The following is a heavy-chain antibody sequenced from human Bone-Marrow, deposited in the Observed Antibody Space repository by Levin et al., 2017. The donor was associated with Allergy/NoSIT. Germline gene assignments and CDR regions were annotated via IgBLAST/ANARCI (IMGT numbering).Heavy chain of an antibody. CDR1: GFNFNKYS. V-gene: IGHV3-21*06. CDR3: VRLYSTTSQTKNDD. Sequence: SCTASGFNFNKYSMNWVRQAPGKGLEWVSFISGSSKYIYYADSLKGRFSISRDNAKNALYLQMNTLRADDTAVYYCVRLYSTTSQTKNDDWGQGSLVTVSS. J-gene: IGHJ4*02. D-gene: IGHD2/OR15-2a*01. CDR2: ISGSSKYI.